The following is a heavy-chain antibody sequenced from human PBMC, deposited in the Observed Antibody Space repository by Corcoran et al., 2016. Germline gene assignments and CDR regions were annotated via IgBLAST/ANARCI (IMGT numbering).Heavy chain of an antibody. Sequence: QVQLQQWGAGLLKPSETLSLTCAVYGGSFSGYYWSWIRQPPGKGLEWIGEINHSGSTNYNPSLTSRVTISVDTSKNQFSLKLSSVTAADTAVYYCARGLGYCSGGSCYGFDYWGQGTLVTVSS. CDR1: GGSFSGYY. V-gene: IGHV4-34*01. J-gene: IGHJ4*02. CDR2: INHSGST. CDR3: ARGLGYCSGGSCYGFDY. D-gene: IGHD2-15*01.